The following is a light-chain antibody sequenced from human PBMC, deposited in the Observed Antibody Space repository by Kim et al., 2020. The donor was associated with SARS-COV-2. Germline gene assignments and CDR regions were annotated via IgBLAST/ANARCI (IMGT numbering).Light chain of an antibody. J-gene: IGLJ1*01. Sequence: QSVLTQPASVSGSPGQSITISCTGTSSDVGNYNYVSWYQQHPGKAPKLMIYDVSDRPLGISNRFSGSKSGNTASLAISGLQAEDEGHYYCSSYTSSNTFVFGTGTKVTVL. CDR2: DVS. CDR3: SSYTSSNTFV. CDR1: SSDVGNYNY. V-gene: IGLV2-14*03.